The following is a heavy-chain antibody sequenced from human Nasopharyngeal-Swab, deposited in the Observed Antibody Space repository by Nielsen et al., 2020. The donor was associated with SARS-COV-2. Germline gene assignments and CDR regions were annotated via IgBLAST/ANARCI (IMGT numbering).Heavy chain of an antibody. CDR2: LPSVVIDI. J-gene: IGHJ4*02. CDR1: GFTFSGYA. V-gene: IGHV3-30*18. D-gene: IGHD3-10*01. CDR3: AKGFPYGSGRYSPAWDFHY. Sequence: GESLKISFAASGFTFSGYAMHWSRQPPGKGLEWVAVLPSVVIDISYADSVKGRFTISRDNSKNTLYLQMNSLRPEETAVYYCAKGFPYGSGRYSPAWDFHYWGQGTLVAVSS.